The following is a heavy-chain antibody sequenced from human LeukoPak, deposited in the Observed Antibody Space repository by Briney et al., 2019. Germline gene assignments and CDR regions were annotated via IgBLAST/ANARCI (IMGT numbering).Heavy chain of an antibody. Sequence: ASVKVSCKASGYTFISYGITWVRQAPGQGLEWMGWISPYNDNTDYAQNLQGRVTMTTDTSTSTAYMELRSLRSDDTAVYYSARSGKVDNYYYMDVWGKGTTVTVSS. J-gene: IGHJ6*03. CDR3: ARSGKVDNYYYMDV. CDR2: ISPYNDNT. CDR1: GYTFISYG. D-gene: IGHD2-15*01. V-gene: IGHV1-18*01.